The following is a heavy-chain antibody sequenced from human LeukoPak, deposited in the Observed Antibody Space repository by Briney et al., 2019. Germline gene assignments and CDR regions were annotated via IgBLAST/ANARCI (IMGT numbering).Heavy chain of an antibody. V-gene: IGHV3-53*01. D-gene: IGHD3-22*01. Sequence: GGFLRLSCAASGFTVDSNYLSWVRQAPGKGLEWVSTIYTGGNTYYAASVKGRFTISRDFSKNTVFLHMNSLRAEDTAIYYCARGDDSGYYDYFDYWGQGALVTVSS. J-gene: IGHJ4*02. CDR3: ARGDDSGYYDYFDY. CDR2: IYTGGNT. CDR1: GFTVDSNY.